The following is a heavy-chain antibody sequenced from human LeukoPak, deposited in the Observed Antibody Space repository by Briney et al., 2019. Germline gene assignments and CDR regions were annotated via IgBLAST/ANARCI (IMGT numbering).Heavy chain of an antibody. V-gene: IGHV1-69*13. Sequence: ASVKVSCKASGGTFSSYAISWVRQAPGQGLEWMGGIIPIFGTANYARKFQGRVTITADESTSTAYMELSSLRSEDTAVYYCARAQGSHDYGDYDWFDPWGQGTLVTVSS. D-gene: IGHD4-17*01. J-gene: IGHJ5*02. CDR2: IIPIFGTA. CDR3: ARAQGSHDYGDYDWFDP. CDR1: GGTFSSYA.